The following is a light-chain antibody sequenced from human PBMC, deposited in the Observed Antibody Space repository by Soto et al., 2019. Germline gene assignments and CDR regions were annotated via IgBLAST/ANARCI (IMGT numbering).Light chain of an antibody. J-gene: IGKJ4*01. CDR3: QQTDNFPLT. Sequence: DIQMTQSPSTVSASVGDRVTITCRASQGITTWLAWYQQKPGKAPRLLIYAASNLQSGIPSRFSSSGSGTDFTLTISSLQPEDFAIYYCQQTDNFPLTFGGGTKVEIK. V-gene: IGKV1-12*01. CDR1: QGITTW. CDR2: AAS.